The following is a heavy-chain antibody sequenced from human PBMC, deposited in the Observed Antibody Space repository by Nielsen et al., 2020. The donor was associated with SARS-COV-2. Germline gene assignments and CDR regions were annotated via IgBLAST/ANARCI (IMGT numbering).Heavy chain of an antibody. Sequence: GESLKISCAASGFTFSSYWMSWVRQAPGKGLEWVANIKQDGSEKYYVDSVKGRFTISRDNAKNSLYLQMNSLRAEDTAVYYCARDRSYYDFSAGGMDVWGKGTTVTVSS. CDR2: IKQDGSEK. CDR3: ARDRSYYDFSAGGMDV. CDR1: GFTFSSYW. V-gene: IGHV3-7*01. J-gene: IGHJ6*04. D-gene: IGHD3-3*01.